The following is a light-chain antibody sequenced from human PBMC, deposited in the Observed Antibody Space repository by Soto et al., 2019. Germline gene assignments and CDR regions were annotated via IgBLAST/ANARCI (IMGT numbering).Light chain of an antibody. CDR2: EIN. J-gene: IGLJ1*01. CDR1: SSDVGSYNL. CDR3: CSYAGGGTYV. Sequence: QSVLTQPASVSGSPGQSITISCTGTSSDVGSYNLVSWYQQCPGKAPKLMIFEINKRPSGVSSRFSGSKSGITASLTIPGLQAEDEADYYCCSYAGGGTYVFATGTKVTVL. V-gene: IGLV2-23*02.